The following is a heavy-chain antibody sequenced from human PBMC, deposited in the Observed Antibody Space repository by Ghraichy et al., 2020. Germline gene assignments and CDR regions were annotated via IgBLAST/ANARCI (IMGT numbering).Heavy chain of an antibody. CDR2: IYDSGRT. J-gene: IGHJ5*02. V-gene: IGHV4-39*02. CDR3: ARGRGYSYAFDP. D-gene: IGHD5-18*01. Sequence: SETLSLTCTVSGASMSSSTTYYWGWIRQPPGKGLEWIGSIYDSGRTHYNSPLNSRVTISADKSMNQFSLHLTSVTAADTALYFCARGRGYSYAFDPWGPGTLVLVSS. CDR1: GASMSSSTTYY.